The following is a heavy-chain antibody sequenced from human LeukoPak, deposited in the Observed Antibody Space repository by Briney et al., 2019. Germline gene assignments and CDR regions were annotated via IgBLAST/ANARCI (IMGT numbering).Heavy chain of an antibody. CDR1: GFTVSSNY. CDR2: IYSGGST. J-gene: IGHJ4*02. V-gene: IGHV3-53*01. CDR3: ARSPGAYCGGDCYPYYFDY. D-gene: IGHD2-21*02. Sequence: PGGSLRLSCAASGFTVSSNYMSWVRQAPGKGLGWVSVIYSGGSTYYADSVKGRFTISRDTSKNTLYLQMNSLRAEDTAVCYCARSPGAYCGGDCYPYYFDYWGQGTLVTVSS.